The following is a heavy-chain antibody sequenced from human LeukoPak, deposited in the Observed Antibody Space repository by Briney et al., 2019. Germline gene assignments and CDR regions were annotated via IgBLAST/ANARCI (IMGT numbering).Heavy chain of an antibody. CDR3: VRHDSWNNDNWFDP. CDR2: IHCSGST. V-gene: IGHV4-39*01. CDR1: GGSISSTSYY. J-gene: IGHJ5*02. D-gene: IGHD1/OR15-1a*01. Sequence: SETLSLTCTVSGGSISSTSYYWGWIRQPPGKGLEWIATIHCSGSTYYNPYLKSRVTISVDTSKNQFSLRLTSVTAADTAVYYCVRHDSWNNDNWFDPWGQGTLVTVFS.